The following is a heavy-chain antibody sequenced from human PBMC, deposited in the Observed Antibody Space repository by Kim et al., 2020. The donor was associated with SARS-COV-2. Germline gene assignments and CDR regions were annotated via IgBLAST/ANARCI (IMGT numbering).Heavy chain of an antibody. V-gene: IGHV3-23*01. J-gene: IGHJ3*02. CDR2: ISGGGGST. Sequence: GGSLRLSCAASGFTFSSYAMSWVRQAPGKGLEWVSGISGGGGSTYFADSVKGRFTVSRDNSKNTLSLQMNSLRAEDTAVYYCAKTGGIVMVVDALDIWGQGTMVTVSS. D-gene: IGHD3-22*01. CDR3: AKTGGIVMVVDALDI. CDR1: GFTFSSYA.